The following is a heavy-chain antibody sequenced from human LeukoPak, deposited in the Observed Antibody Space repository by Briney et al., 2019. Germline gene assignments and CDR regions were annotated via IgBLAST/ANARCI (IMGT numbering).Heavy chain of an antibody. V-gene: IGHV3-7*01. J-gene: IGHJ4*02. CDR1: GFSLSGYW. D-gene: IGHD3-22*01. Sequence: AGGSLRLSCAASGFSLSGYWMTWVRQAPGKGLEWVANIKDDGSRKHDVDSARGRFTISRDNAKNSLYLDMNSLRAEDTAVYYCARECIDGYYESSGYDLWGQGTLVTVSS. CDR2: IKDDGSRK. CDR3: ARECIDGYYESSGYDL.